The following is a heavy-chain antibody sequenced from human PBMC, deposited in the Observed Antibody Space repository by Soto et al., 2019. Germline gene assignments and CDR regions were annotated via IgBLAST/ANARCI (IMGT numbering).Heavy chain of an antibody. J-gene: IGHJ6*03. V-gene: IGHV3-9*01. D-gene: IGHD5-18*01. Sequence: EVQLVESGGGLVQPGGSLRLSCAASGFTFGDYAMHWVRQAPGKGLEWVSRINWNRGAINYEDSVQGRFTISRDNAKNFRYLQMSFLRAEDTALDYCTKDSLIQGTYQYYYMYVWGKGTTVTVSS. CDR1: GFTFGDYA. CDR3: TKDSLIQGTYQYYYMYV. CDR2: INWNRGAI.